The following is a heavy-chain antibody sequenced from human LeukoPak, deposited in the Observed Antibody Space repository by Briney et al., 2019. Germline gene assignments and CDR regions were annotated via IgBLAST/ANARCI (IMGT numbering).Heavy chain of an antibody. CDR1: GGSFSGYY. CDR2: INHSGST. V-gene: IGHV4-34*01. Sequence: SETLSLTCAVYGGSFSGYYWSWIRQPPGKGLEWIGEINHSGSTNYNPSLKSRVTISVDTSKNQFSLKLSSVPAADTAVYYCARGITMVRGVIWPYGMDVWGQGTTVTVSS. D-gene: IGHD3-10*01. J-gene: IGHJ6*02. CDR3: ARGITMVRGVIWPYGMDV.